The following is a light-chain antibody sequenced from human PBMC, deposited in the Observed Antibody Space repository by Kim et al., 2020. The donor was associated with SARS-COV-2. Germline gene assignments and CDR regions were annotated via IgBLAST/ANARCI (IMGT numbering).Light chain of an antibody. Sequence: SYELTQPLSVSVALGQTARITCGGNNIGNKNVHWYQQKPGQAPVLVIYRDNNRPSGIPERFSGSNSGNTATLTISRAQVGDEADYYCHVWDSSAGVFGGGTKVTVL. V-gene: IGLV3-9*01. CDR3: HVWDSSAGV. J-gene: IGLJ3*02. CDR2: RDN. CDR1: NIGNKN.